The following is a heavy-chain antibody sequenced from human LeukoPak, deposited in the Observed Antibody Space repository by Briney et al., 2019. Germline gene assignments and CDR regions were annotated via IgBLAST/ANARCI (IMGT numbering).Heavy chain of an antibody. D-gene: IGHD3-9*01. CDR2: IIPIFGTA. CDR1: RGTFSSYA. V-gene: IGHV1-69*13. CDR3: ASLYYDILTGYYKYFDY. Sequence: ASVKVSCKASRGTFSSYAISWVRQAPGQGLEWMGGIIPIFGTANYAQKFQGRVTITADESTSTAYMELSSLRSEDTAVYYCASLYYDILTGYYKYFDYWGQGTLVTVSS. J-gene: IGHJ4*02.